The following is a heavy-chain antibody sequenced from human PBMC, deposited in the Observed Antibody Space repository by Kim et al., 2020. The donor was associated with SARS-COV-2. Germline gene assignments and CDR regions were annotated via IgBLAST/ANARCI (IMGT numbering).Heavy chain of an antibody. CDR3: AKDRSSSSYYYYYGMDV. D-gene: IGHD6-6*01. CDR1: GFTFSSYG. CDR2: ISYDGSNK. Sequence: GGSLRLSCAASGFTFSSYGMHWVRQAPGKGLEWVAVISYDGSNKYYADSVKGRFTISRDNSKNTLYLQMNSLRAEDTAVYYCAKDRSSSSYYYYYGMDV. J-gene: IGHJ6*01. V-gene: IGHV3-30*18.